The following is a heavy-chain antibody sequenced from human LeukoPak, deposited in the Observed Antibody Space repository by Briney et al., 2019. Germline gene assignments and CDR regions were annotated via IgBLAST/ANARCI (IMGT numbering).Heavy chain of an antibody. CDR3: AVGLTTVTTRTSY. V-gene: IGHV3-23*01. D-gene: IGHD4-17*01. CDR2: ISGSGGST. CDR1: GFTFISDA. Sequence: GGSLRLSCAASGFTFISDAMSWVRQAPGKGLEWVSAISGSGGSTYYADHVKGRFTISRDNSKDTLYLQMNSLRAEDTAVYYCAVGLTTVTTRTSYWGQGTLVTVSS. J-gene: IGHJ4*02.